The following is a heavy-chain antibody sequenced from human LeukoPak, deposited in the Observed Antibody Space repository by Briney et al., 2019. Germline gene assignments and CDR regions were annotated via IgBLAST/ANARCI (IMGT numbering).Heavy chain of an antibody. V-gene: IGHV4-61*01. CDR1: GGSVSSGSYY. Sequence: SETLSLTCTVSGGSVSSGSYYWSWIRQPPGKGLEWIGYIYYSGSTNYNPSLRSRVTISVDTSKNQFSLKLSSVTAADTAVYYCVTESTGTLDYWGQGILVTVSS. CDR2: IYYSGST. CDR3: VTESTGTLDY. D-gene: IGHD3-9*01. J-gene: IGHJ4*02.